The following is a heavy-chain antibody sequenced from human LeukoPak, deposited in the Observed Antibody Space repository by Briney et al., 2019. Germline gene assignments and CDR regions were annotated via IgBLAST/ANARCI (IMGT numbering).Heavy chain of an antibody. D-gene: IGHD6-19*01. J-gene: IGHJ4*02. CDR2: INSDGSST. Sequence: GGSLRLSCAAYGFTFSSYWMHWVRQAPGKGLVWVSRINSDGSSTSYADSVKGRFTISRDNAKNTLYLQMTSLRAEDTAVYYCATEYSSGRFDYWGQGTLVTVSS. CDR1: GFTFSSYW. V-gene: IGHV3-74*01. CDR3: ATEYSSGRFDY.